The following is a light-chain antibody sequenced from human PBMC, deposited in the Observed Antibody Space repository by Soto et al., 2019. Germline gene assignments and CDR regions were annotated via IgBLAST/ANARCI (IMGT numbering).Light chain of an antibody. CDR2: DVS. CDR3: SSYTSSSIVV. CDR1: SSDVGGYNY. Sequence: QSALTQPASVSGSPGQSITISCTGTSSDVGGYNYVSWYQQHPGKAPKLMIYDVSTRPSGVSNRFSGSKSGNTASLTISWLQAEDEADYYCSSYTSSSIVVFGGGTKLTVL. J-gene: IGLJ2*01. V-gene: IGLV2-14*01.